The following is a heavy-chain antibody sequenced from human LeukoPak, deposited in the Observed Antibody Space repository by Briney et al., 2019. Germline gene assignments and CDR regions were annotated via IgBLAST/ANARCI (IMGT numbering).Heavy chain of an antibody. J-gene: IGHJ6*02. CDR1: GGSFSGYY. V-gene: IGHV4-34*01. Sequence: SETLSLTCAVYGGSFSGYYWSWIRQPPGKGLEWIGEINHSGSTNYNPSLKSRVTISVDTSKNQFSLKLSSVTAADTAVYYCARDSIWFGVYYYYGMDVWGQGTTVTVSS. D-gene: IGHD3-10*01. CDR3: ARDSIWFGVYYYYGMDV. CDR2: INHSGST.